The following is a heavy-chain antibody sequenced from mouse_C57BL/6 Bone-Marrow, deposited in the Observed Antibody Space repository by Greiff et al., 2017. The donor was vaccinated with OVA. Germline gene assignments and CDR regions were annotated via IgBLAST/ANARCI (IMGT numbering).Heavy chain of an antibody. CDR3: ARFDYGSRRGYFDV. Sequence: QVQLKQPGTELVKPGASVKLSCKASGYTFTSYWMHWVKQRPGQGLEWIGNINPSNGGTNYNEKFKSKATLTVDKSSSTAYMQLSSLTSEDSAVYYCARFDYGSRRGYFDVWGTGTTVTVSS. J-gene: IGHJ1*03. CDR1: GYTFTSYW. CDR2: INPSNGGT. V-gene: IGHV1-53*01. D-gene: IGHD1-1*01.